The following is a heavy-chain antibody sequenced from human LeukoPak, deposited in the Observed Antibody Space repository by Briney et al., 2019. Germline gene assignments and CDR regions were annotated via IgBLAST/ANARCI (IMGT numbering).Heavy chain of an antibody. J-gene: IGHJ4*02. CDR2: IYYSGST. CDR1: GGSVSSGSYY. CDR3: ASEIRSGYYYVVY. V-gene: IGHV4-61*01. D-gene: IGHD3-22*01. Sequence: SETLSLTCTVSGGSVSSGSYYWSWIRQPPGKGLEWIGYIYYSGSTNYNPSLKSRVTKSVDKSKNQFSLKLSSVTAADTAVYYCASEIRSGYYYVVYWGQGTLVTVSS.